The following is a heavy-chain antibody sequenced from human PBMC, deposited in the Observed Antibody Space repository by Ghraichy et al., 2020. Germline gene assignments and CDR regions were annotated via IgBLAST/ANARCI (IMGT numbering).Heavy chain of an antibody. J-gene: IGHJ4*02. CDR2: ISGSGGST. V-gene: IGHV3-23*01. CDR1: GFTFSSYA. Sequence: ETLSLTCAASGFTFSSYAMSWVRQAPGKGLEWVSAISGSGGSTYYADSVKGRFTISRDNSKNTLYLQMNSLRAEDTAVYYCAKGQPFVDTAMVTGFDYWGQGTLVTVSS. D-gene: IGHD5-18*01. CDR3: AKGQPFVDTAMVTGFDY.